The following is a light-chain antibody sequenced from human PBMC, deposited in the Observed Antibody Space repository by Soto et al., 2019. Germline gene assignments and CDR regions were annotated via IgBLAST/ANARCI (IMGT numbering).Light chain of an antibody. CDR3: QQYNNWVVT. Sequence: EIVMTQSPATLSVSPGERATLSCRASQSVSNKLAWYQQKPGQAPRLLIYDASARAAGIPARFSGSGSGTEFTLTISSLQSEDIALYYCQQYNNWVVTFGPGTKVDIK. CDR1: QSVSNK. V-gene: IGKV3-15*01. J-gene: IGKJ3*01. CDR2: DAS.